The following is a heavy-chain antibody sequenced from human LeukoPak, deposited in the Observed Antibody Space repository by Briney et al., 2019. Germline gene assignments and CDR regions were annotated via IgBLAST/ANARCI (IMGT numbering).Heavy chain of an antibody. Sequence: TGGSLRLSCAASGFTVSSNYMSWVRQAPGKGVEWVSVIYSGGSTYYADSVKGRFTISRDNSKNTVDLQMTSLRAEDTTVYYCARGRDYDFWSGYITWVTPPAFDIWGQGTMVTVSS. CDR2: IYSGGST. J-gene: IGHJ3*02. V-gene: IGHV3-53*01. D-gene: IGHD3-3*01. CDR1: GFTVSSNY. CDR3: ARGRDYDFWSGYITWVTPPAFDI.